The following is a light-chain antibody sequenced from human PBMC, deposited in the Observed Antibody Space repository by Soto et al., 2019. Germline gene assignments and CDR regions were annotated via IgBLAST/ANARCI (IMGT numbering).Light chain of an antibody. Sequence: QSVLTQPPSASGSPGQSVTISCTGTKNDIGVYDFVSWYQQHPGKAPKLMIYEGSKRPSGVSNRFSGSKSGNTASLTISGLQAEDEADYYCCSYAGSSTVVFGGGTKLTVL. J-gene: IGLJ2*01. CDR3: CSYAGSSTVV. CDR1: KNDIGVYDF. CDR2: EGS. V-gene: IGLV2-23*01.